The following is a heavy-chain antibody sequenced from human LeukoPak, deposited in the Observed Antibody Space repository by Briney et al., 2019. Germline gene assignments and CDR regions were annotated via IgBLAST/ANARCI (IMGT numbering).Heavy chain of an antibody. CDR1: GFTVSSNY. CDR3: ARDGEAGFDY. Sequence: GGSLRLSCAASGFTVSSNYMSWVRQAPGKGLEWVGRIKSKTDGGTTDYAAPVKGRFTISRDDSKNTLYLQMNSLRAEDTAVYYCARDGEAGFDYWGQGTLVTVSS. V-gene: IGHV3-15*01. CDR2: IKSKTDGGTT. J-gene: IGHJ4*02. D-gene: IGHD6-25*01.